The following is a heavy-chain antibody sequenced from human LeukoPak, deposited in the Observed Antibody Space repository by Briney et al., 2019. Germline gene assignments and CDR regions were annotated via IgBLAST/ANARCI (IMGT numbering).Heavy chain of an antibody. CDR2: IIPVFGSA. CDR1: GGTFTSYA. V-gene: IGHV1-69*13. J-gene: IGHJ6*02. D-gene: IGHD3-10*01. CDR3: ARVGLRRGSGYYAMDV. Sequence: ATVKVYCKASGGTFTSYAISWVRQAPGQGLEWMGGIIPVFGSANYAQKFQGRVTITADESTSTAYMELSSLRSEDTAVYYCARVGLRRGSGYYAMDVWGQGTTVTVSS.